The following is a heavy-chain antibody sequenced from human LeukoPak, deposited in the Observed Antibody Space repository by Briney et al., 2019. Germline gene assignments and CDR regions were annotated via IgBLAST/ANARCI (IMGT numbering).Heavy chain of an antibody. CDR2: ISAYNGNT. Sequence: ASVKASCKASGYTFTSYGISWVRQAPGQGLEWMGWISAYNGNTNYAQKLQGRVTMTTDTSTSTAYMELRSLRSDDTAVYYCARSREIYYDSSGYYPEDYWGQGTLVTVSS. V-gene: IGHV1-18*01. J-gene: IGHJ4*02. D-gene: IGHD3-22*01. CDR1: GYTFTSYG. CDR3: ARSREIYYDSSGYYPEDY.